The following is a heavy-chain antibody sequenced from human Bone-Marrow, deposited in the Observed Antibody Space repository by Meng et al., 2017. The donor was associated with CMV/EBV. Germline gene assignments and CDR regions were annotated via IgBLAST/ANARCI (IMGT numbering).Heavy chain of an antibody. D-gene: IGHD2-2*01. CDR3: ARGQHIVVVPAAMLLEGHNWFDP. J-gene: IGHJ5*02. V-gene: IGHV6-1*01. CDR1: GDTVSSNSAT. CDR2: TYYRSKWYN. Sequence: LRLSCAISGDTVSSNSATWNWIRQSPSRGLEWPGRTYYRSKWYNDYAVSVKSRITINPDTSKNQFSLQLNSVTPEDTAVYYCARGQHIVVVPAAMLLEGHNWFDPWGQGTLVASSS.